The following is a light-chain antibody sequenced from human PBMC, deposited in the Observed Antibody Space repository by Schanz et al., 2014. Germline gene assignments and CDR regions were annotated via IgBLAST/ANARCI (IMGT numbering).Light chain of an antibody. V-gene: IGLV2-14*02. CDR3: SSYTSSNTGV. CDR2: EGS. CDR1: SSDVGSYNF. Sequence: QSALTQPASVSGSPGQSITISCTGTSSDVGSYNFVSWYQQHPGKAPKLMIYEGSKRPSGVSNRFSGSKSGNMASLTISGLQAEDEADYYCSSYTSSNTGVFGGGTKLTVL. J-gene: IGLJ3*02.